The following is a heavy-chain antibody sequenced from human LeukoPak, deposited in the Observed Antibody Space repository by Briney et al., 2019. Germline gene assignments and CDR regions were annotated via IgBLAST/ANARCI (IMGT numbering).Heavy chain of an antibody. V-gene: IGHV1-69*04. Sequence: SVKVSCKASGDTFRTHAISWVRQAPGHGLEWMGRIIPIDDVTNYAQNFQGRITITADKSTADKSTSTAYMELTYPRSEDTAVYYCARQAPDASRWFYYYALDVWGQGTTVTVSS. CDR2: IIPIDDVT. D-gene: IGHD6-13*01. CDR3: ARQAPDASRWFYYYALDV. J-gene: IGHJ6*02. CDR1: GDTFRTHA.